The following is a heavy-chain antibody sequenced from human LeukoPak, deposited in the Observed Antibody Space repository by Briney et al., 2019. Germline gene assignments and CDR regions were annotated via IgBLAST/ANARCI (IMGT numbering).Heavy chain of an antibody. V-gene: IGHV3-30*02. D-gene: IGHD2-2*01. J-gene: IGHJ6*03. CDR2: IRYDGSNK. Sequence: GGSLRLSCAASGFTFSSYGMHWVRQAPGKGLEGVAFIRYDGSNKYYADSVKGRFTISRDNSKNTLYLQMNSLRAEDTAVYYCAARGGGAYCSSTSCSGVYYYYYMDVWGKGTTVTVSS. CDR3: AARGGGAYCSSTSCSGVYYYYYMDV. CDR1: GFTFSSYG.